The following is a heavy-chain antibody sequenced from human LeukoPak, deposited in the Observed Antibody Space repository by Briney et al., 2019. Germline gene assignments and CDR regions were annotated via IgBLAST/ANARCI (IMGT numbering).Heavy chain of an antibody. J-gene: IGHJ4*02. V-gene: IGHV3-15*01. CDR2: IKSKTDGGTT. D-gene: IGHD2-15*01. CDR1: GFTFSDAW. CDR3: TADMPASSRAADY. Sequence: GGSLRLSCAASGFTFSDAWMSWVRQAPGMGLEWVGRIKSKTDGGTTDYAAPVKGRFTISRDDSKTTLYLQINSLKTEDTAVYYCTADMPASSRAADYCGQGTLVTVSS.